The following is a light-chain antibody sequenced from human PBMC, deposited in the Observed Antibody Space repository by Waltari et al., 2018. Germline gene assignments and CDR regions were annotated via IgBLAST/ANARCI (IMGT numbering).Light chain of an antibody. V-gene: IGKV2-30*02. CDR1: QSLLHSNGHTY. CDR3: MQGTHFPYS. CDR2: KVS. J-gene: IGKJ2*03. Sequence: DVVMTQSPLSLPITPGQPASMTCRSSQSLLHSNGHTYLNWFLQKPGQPPRRLIDKVSNRDSGVPDRFSGSGAGTDFTLKITSVEAEDVGVYYCMQGTHFPYSFGQGTKVEIK.